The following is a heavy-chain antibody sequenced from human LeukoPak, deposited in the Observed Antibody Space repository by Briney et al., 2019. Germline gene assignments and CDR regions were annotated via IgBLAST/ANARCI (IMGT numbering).Heavy chain of an antibody. J-gene: IGHJ3*02. D-gene: IGHD2/OR15-2a*01. Sequence: GGSLRLSRAASGFTFDDYAMHGVRPAPGKGLEWVSGISWNSGSIGYADSVKGRFTISRDNAKNSLYLQMNSLRAEDTALYYCAKGAGGATFDAFDIWGQGTMVTVSS. CDR2: ISWNSGSI. CDR3: AKGAGGATFDAFDI. CDR1: GFTFDDYA. V-gene: IGHV3-9*01.